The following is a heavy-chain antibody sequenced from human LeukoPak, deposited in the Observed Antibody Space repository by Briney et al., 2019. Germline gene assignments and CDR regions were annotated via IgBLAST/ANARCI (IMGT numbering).Heavy chain of an antibody. D-gene: IGHD5-24*01. CDR3: ASGPLGEMATPGWFDP. J-gene: IGHJ5*02. CDR2: ISAYNGNT. V-gene: IGHV1-18*01. CDR1: GYTVTSYG. Sequence: ASVKVSCKASGYTVTSYGISWVRQAPGQGLEWMGWISAYNGNTNYAQKLQGRVTMTTDTSTSTAYMELRSLRSDDTAVYYCASGPLGEMATPGWFDPWGQGTLVTVSS.